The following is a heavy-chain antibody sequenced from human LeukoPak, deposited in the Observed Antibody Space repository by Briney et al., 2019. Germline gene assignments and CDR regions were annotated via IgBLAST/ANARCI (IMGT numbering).Heavy chain of an antibody. D-gene: IGHD5-24*01. J-gene: IGHJ4*01. CDR2: ISRSGGST. CDR3: VRGDKRDY. CDR1: GFTFSNYN. V-gene: IGHV3-21*01. Sequence: GGSLRLSCAASGFTFSNYNLNWVRQAPGKGLEWVSSISRSGGSTYDAESVRGRLTISRDNAESSVYLHVNSLRVEDTAIYYCVRGDKRDYWGQGTLVTVAS.